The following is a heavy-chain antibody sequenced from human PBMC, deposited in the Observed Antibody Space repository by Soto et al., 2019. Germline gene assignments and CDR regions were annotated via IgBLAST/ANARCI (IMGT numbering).Heavy chain of an antibody. CDR2: ISGSGGST. CDR3: ANGLTERPLDY. CDR1: GFTFSSYV. J-gene: IGHJ4*02. D-gene: IGHD5-12*01. V-gene: IGHV3-23*01. Sequence: EVQLLESGGGLVQPGGSLRLSCAAPGFTFSSYVMSWVRQAPGKGLEWVSAISGSGGSTYYADSVKGRFTISRDNSKNTLYLQMNSLRAEDTAVYYCANGLTERPLDYWGQGTLVTVSS.